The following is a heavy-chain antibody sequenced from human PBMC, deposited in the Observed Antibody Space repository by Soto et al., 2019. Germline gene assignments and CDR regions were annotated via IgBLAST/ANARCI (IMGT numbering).Heavy chain of an antibody. J-gene: IGHJ4*02. D-gene: IGHD5-18*01. CDR3: ARGKDQRNTQTYSYFDS. V-gene: IGHV3-74*01. CDR1: GFTLSGYW. Sequence: EVQLVESGGGLVQPGGSVRLSCAASGFTLSGYWMHWVRQVPGKGLVWVSRVNSDGSMTAYADSVKGRFTISRDNAKNTLYLKMNSLKADDTAVYYCARGKDQRNTQTYSYFDSWGQGTQVAVSS. CDR2: VNSDGSMT.